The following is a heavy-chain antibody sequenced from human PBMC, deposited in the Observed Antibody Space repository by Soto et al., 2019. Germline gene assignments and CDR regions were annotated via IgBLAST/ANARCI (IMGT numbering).Heavy chain of an antibody. CDR2: ISYDGSNK. V-gene: IGHV3-30-3*01. CDR3: ARDKEGYSGYDGGRYYYYGMDV. Sequence: GGSLRLSCAASGFTFSSYAMHWVRQAPGKGLEWVAVISYDGSNKYYADSVKGRFTISRDNSKNTLYLQMNSLRAEDTAVYYCARDKEGYSGYDGGRYYYYGMDVWGQGTTVTVSS. D-gene: IGHD5-12*01. CDR1: GFTFSSYA. J-gene: IGHJ6*02.